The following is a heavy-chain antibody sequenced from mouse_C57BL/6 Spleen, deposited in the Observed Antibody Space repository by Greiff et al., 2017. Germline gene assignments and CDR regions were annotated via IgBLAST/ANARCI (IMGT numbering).Heavy chain of an antibody. CDR3: ARAITTVPFAY. CDR1: GYSITSGYY. D-gene: IGHD1-1*01. Sequence: LQESGPGLVKPSQSLSLTCSVTGYSITSGYYWNWIRQFPGNKLEWMGYISYDGSNNYNPSLKNRISSTRDTSKNQFFLKLNSVTTEDTATYYCARAITTVPFAYWGQGTLVTVSA. CDR2: ISYDGSN. V-gene: IGHV3-6*01. J-gene: IGHJ3*01.